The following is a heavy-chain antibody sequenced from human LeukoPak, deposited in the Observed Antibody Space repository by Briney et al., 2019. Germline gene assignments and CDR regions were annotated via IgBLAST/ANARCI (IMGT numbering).Heavy chain of an antibody. CDR1: GFTFSSYA. D-gene: IGHD6-19*01. V-gene: IGHV3-7*01. CDR3: ASGSGWTFEY. J-gene: IGHJ4*02. Sequence: GGSLRLSCAASGFTFSSYAMSWVRQAPGKGLEGVAIIKEDGSEKLYVDSVKGRFTISRDNAKNSLYLQVDNLRAEDTAVYYCASGSGWTFEYWGQGTQVTVSS. CDR2: IKEDGSEK.